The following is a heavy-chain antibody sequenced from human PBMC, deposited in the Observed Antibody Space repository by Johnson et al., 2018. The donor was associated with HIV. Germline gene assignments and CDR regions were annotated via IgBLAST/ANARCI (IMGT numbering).Heavy chain of an antibody. J-gene: IGHJ3*01. CDR1: GFNFDDYG. CDR2: ISTSGSSI. Sequence: VQLVESGGGVVRPGGSLRLSCAASGFNFDDYGMTWIRQTPGKGLACLAYISTSGSSIYYADSVKGRVTISRDNAKNSLFLQMNSLRAEYTAVYYCARDATPWGRDYVGYAFDLWGQGTMVTVSS. CDR3: ARDATPWGRDYVGYAFDL. V-gene: IGHV3-48*03. D-gene: IGHD4-17*01.